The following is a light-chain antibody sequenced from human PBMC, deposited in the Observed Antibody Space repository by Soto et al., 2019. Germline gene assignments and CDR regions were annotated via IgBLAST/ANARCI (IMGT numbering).Light chain of an antibody. V-gene: IGKV3-15*01. Sequence: EILMRQCPATLSVSPGERATLSWRGSQRLSRNLAWYQQKPGQAPRPLTHGVSTRATGVPARFSGSGSGTEFTLTISSLKSADSAVYYCQQYKNWLALTFGGGTQVDIK. CDR1: QRLSRN. J-gene: IGKJ4*01. CDR3: QQYKNWLALT. CDR2: GVS.